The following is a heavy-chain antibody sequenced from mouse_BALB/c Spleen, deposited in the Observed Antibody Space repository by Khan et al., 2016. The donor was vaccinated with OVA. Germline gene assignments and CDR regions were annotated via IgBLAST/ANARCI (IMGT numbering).Heavy chain of an antibody. CDR1: GFTFSTYG. Sequence: VQLKESGGDLVKTGGSLKLSCAASGFTFSTYGMSWVRQTPDKRLEWVATISSGGHYTYYIDSVKGRFTISRDNAKNILYLQMTSLRSEDTAMYYCARLAYYYNSEGFAYWGQWTLVTVSA. CDR3: ARLAYYYNSEGFAY. J-gene: IGHJ3*01. CDR2: ISSGGHYT. V-gene: IGHV5-6*01. D-gene: IGHD1-1*01.